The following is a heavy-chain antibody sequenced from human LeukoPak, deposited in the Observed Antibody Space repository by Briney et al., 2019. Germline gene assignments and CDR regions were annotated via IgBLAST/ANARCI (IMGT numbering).Heavy chain of an antibody. CDR1: GYTFIGFY. V-gene: IGHV1-2*02. CDR2: INPNSGGT. Sequence: ASVKVSCKASGYTFIGFYMHWVRQAPGQGLEWMGWINPNSGGTKYAQKFQDRVTMTRDTSISTAYMELSRLRSDDTAVYYCARGGLQTWYYYMDVWGKGTTVTVSS. CDR3: ARGGLQTWYYYMDV. J-gene: IGHJ6*03.